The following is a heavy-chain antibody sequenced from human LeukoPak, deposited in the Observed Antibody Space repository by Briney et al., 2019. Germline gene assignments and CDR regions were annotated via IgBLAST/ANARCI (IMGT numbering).Heavy chain of an antibody. J-gene: IGHJ3*02. Sequence: GESLKISCKGSGYSFTSYWIGWVRQMPGKGLEWMGIIYPGDSDTRYSPSFQGQVTISADKSISTAYMQWSSLEASDTAMYYCASSGYCSGGSCYSDAFDIWAKGQWSPSLQ. D-gene: IGHD2-15*01. CDR3: ASSGYCSGGSCYSDAFDI. CDR2: IYPGDSDT. V-gene: IGHV5-51*03. CDR1: GYSFTSYW.